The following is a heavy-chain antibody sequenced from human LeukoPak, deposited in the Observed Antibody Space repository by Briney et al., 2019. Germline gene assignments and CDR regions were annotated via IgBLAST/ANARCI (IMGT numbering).Heavy chain of an antibody. CDR1: GDALSTYY. CDR2: ISYGTT. CDR3: ARDQAHSYGRYFVT. V-gene: IGHV4-59*01. D-gene: IGHD5-18*01. J-gene: IGHJ4*02. Sequence: SDTQSLTCSLSGDALSTYYWNWIRQIPGEGLEWIAYISYGTTYYNPSLKSRVTISVDTSKKELSLSLTSVNAENTPLYFSARDQAHSYGRYFVTWSQGTLVTVSS.